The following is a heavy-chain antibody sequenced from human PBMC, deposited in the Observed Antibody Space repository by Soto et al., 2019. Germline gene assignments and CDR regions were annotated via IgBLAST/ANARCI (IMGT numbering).Heavy chain of an antibody. CDR2: FIPILDMA. J-gene: IGHJ4*02. D-gene: IGHD2-21*01. CDR1: GGTFNTYT. V-gene: IGHV1-69*02. CDR3: AITYCRDNSCPRDFAF. Sequence: QVQVVQSGAEVKKPEASVKVSCKPSGGTFNTYTVNWVRLAPGHGLEWMGMFIPILDMANYAQKFQDRVTITADRSTFTAYMELNSLTSDDTAVYYCAITYCRDNSCPRDFAFWGPGTRVTVSS.